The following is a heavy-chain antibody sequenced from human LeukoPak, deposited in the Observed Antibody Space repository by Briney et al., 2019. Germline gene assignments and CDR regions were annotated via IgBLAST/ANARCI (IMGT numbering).Heavy chain of an antibody. V-gene: IGHV1-2*02. D-gene: IGHD3-22*01. J-gene: IGHJ4*02. CDR2: INPNSGGT. CDR3: AGGDYYDMSGYFDY. CDR1: GYTFTGYY. Sequence: ASVKVSCKASGYTFTGYYMHWVRQAPGQGLEWMGWINPNSGGTNYAQKFQGRVTMTRDTSISTAYMELSRLRSDDTAVYYCAGGDYYDMSGYFDYWGQGTLVTVSS.